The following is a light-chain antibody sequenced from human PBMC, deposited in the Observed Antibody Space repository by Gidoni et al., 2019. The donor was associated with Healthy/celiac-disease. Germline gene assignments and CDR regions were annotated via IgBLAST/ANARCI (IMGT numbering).Light chain of an antibody. CDR3: QQYGSSPPYT. CDR1: QSVSSSY. V-gene: IGKV3-20*01. J-gene: IGKJ2*01. CDR2: GAS. Sequence: EIVLTQSPGTLSLSPGERATLSCRASQSVSSSYLAWYQQNPGQAPRLLIYGASSRATGIPDRFSGSGSGTDFTLTISRLEPEEFAVYYCQQYGSSPPYTFGQGTKLEIK.